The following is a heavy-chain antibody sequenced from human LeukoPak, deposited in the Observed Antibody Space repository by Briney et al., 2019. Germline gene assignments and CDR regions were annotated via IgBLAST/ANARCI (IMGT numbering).Heavy chain of an antibody. V-gene: IGHV3-53*01. CDR2: IYSGGST. Sequence: PGGSLRLSCAASGFTVSSNYMSWVRQAPGKGLEWVSVIYSGGSTYHADSVKGRFAISRDNSKNTLYLQMNSLRAEDTAVYYCASTSDYGGNLVCDWGQGTLVTVSS. J-gene: IGHJ4*02. CDR3: ASTSDYGGNLVCD. CDR1: GFTVSSNY. D-gene: IGHD4-23*01.